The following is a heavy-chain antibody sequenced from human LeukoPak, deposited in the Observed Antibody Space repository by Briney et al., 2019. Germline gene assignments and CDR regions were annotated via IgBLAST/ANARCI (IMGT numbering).Heavy chain of an antibody. CDR2: IYSGGNT. Sequence: PGGSLRLSCAASGFTVSSNYMSWVRQAPGKGLEWVSIIYSGGNTYYADSVKGRFTISRDKPKSTLHLQMNSLTAEDTAVYYCARCLLVQGYYYGMDVWGQGTTVTVSS. CDR3: ARCLLVQGYYYGMDV. D-gene: IGHD3-3*01. CDR1: GFTVSSNY. V-gene: IGHV3-66*01. J-gene: IGHJ6*02.